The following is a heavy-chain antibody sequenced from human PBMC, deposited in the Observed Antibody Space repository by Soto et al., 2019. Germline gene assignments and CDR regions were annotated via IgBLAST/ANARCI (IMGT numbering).Heavy chain of an antibody. CDR3: ARDGQYCSGGSCFYYYYGMDV. CDR1: GFTFSSYW. CDR2: INSDGSST. V-gene: IGHV3-74*01. D-gene: IGHD2-15*01. Sequence: GGSLRLSCAASGFTFSSYWMHWVRQAPGKGLVWVSRINSDGSSTSYADSVKGRFTISRDNAKTTLYLQMNSLRAEDTAVYYCARDGQYCSGGSCFYYYYGMDVWGQGTTVTGSS. J-gene: IGHJ6*02.